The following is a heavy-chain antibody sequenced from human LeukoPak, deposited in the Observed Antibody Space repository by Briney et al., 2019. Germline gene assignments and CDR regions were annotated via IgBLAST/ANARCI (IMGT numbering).Heavy chain of an antibody. J-gene: IGHJ4*02. CDR3: ARTYGGNSFLDY. CDR2: INHSGST. V-gene: IGHV4-34*01. Sequence: PSETLSLTCAVYGGSFSGYYWSWIRQPPGKGLEWIGEINHSGSTNYNPSLKSRVTISVDTSKNQFSLKLSSVTTADRAVYYCARTYGGNSFLDYWGQGILVTVSS. CDR1: GGSFSGYY. D-gene: IGHD4-23*01.